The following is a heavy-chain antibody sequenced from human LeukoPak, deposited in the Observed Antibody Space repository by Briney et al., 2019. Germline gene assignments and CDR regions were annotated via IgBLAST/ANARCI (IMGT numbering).Heavy chain of an antibody. CDR2: IFHSGST. CDR3: ARDKYGSGTGFDL. J-gene: IGHJ5*02. CDR1: GGSISNSNW. Sequence: SETLSLTCAVSGGSISNSNWWSWVRQPPGKGLEWIGEIFHSGSTNYNPSRKSRVSISVDKSKNQFSLKVSSVTAADTAVYYCARDKYGSGTGFDLWGQGTLVTVFS. D-gene: IGHD3-10*01. V-gene: IGHV4-4*02.